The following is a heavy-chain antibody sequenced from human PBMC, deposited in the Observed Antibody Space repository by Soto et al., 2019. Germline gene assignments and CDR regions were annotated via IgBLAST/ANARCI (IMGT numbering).Heavy chain of an antibody. J-gene: IGHJ4*02. CDR1: GASLGRSVYY. CDR2: IYYNGNT. V-gene: IGHV4-31*03. Sequence: SETLSLTCTVSGASLGRSVYYLSWNRQHPGKGLEWIAYIYYNGNTYYTPSLKSRLTISRDTSKNQFSLNLSSVTAADTAVYFCARAVESRYFDYWGQGTLVTVSS. D-gene: IGHD2-15*01. CDR3: ARAVESRYFDY.